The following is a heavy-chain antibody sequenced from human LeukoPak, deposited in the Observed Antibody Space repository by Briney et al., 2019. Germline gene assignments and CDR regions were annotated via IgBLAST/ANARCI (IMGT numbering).Heavy chain of an antibody. CDR1: GFTFSSYS. V-gene: IGHV3-21*01. J-gene: IGHJ1*01. Sequence: GGSLRLSCAASGFTFSSYSMNWVRQAPGKGLEWVSSISSSSSYIYYADSVKGRFTISRDNAKNTLYLQMNSLRAEDTAVYYCARDSAVDCSGGRCYSDFQHWGQGTLVTVSS. D-gene: IGHD2-15*01. CDR2: ISSSSSYI. CDR3: ARDSAVDCSGGRCYSDFQH.